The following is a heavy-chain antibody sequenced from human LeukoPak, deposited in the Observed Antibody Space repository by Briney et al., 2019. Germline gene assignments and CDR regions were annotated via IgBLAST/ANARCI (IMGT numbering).Heavy chain of an antibody. J-gene: IGHJ4*02. CDR3: ASRPADTTWYGVFNY. Sequence: SETLPLTCSVSGGSINSHYWSWIRQPPGKRLEWIGYIFNTGNTNYNPSLASRVTMSVDTSRAQFFLRLSPVTAADTAIYYCASRPADTTWYGVFNYWSQGTLVTVSS. CDR1: GGSINSHY. V-gene: IGHV4-59*11. CDR2: IFNTGNT. D-gene: IGHD3-10*01.